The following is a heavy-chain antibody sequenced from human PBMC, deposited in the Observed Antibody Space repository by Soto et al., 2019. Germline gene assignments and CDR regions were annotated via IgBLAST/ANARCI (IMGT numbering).Heavy chain of an antibody. CDR2: IYYSGST. D-gene: IGHD5-12*01. V-gene: IGHV4-31*03. CDR3: AREWSRDGYPTNWFDP. J-gene: IGHJ5*02. Sequence: SETLSLTCTVSGGSISSGGYYWSWIRQHPGKGLEWIGYIYYSGSTYYNPSLKSRVTISVDTSKNQFSLKLSSVTAADTAVYYCAREWSRDGYPTNWFDPWGQGTLVTVSS. CDR1: GGSISSGGYY.